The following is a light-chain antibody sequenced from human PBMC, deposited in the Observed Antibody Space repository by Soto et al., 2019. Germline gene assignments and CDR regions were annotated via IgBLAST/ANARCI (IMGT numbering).Light chain of an antibody. CDR3: SSYTSTTYVV. V-gene: IGLV2-14*01. J-gene: IGLJ2*01. CDR1: SSDIGGYNY. Sequence: QSVLTQPASVSGSPGQSITISCVGTSSDIGGYNYVSWYQQHPGKAPKVMISDVTNRPSGVSNRFSGSKSGNTASLTISGLQAEDEADYYCSSYTSTTYVVFGGGTKLTVL. CDR2: DVT.